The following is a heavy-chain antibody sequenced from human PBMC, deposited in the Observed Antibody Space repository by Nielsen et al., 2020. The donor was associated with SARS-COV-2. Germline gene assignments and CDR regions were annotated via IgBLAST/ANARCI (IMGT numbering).Heavy chain of an antibody. V-gene: IGHV1-3*01. J-gene: IGHJ4*02. D-gene: IGHD3-22*01. CDR2: INAGNGNT. CDR3: ARDRSGYYSDYFDY. Sequence: ASVQVSCKASGYTFTSYAMHWVRQAPGKRLEWMGWINAGNGNTKYSQKFQGRVTITRDTSASTAYMELSSLRSEDTAVYYCARDRSGYYSDYFDYWGQGTLVTVSS. CDR1: GYTFTSYA.